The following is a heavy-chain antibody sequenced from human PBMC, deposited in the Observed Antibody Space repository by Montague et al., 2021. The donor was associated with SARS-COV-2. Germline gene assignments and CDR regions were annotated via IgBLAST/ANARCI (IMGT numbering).Heavy chain of an antibody. V-gene: IGHV4-39*07. CDR3: ARDVRYYDFWSGRAQTSPDY. Sequence: SETLSLTCTVSGGSISSSSYYWGWIRQPPGKGLEWIGSIYYSGSTXYNPSLKSRVTISVDTSKNQFSLKQSSVTAAGTAVYYCARDVRYYDFWSGRAQTSPDYWGQGTLVTVSS. CDR1: GGSISSSSYY. CDR2: IYYSGST. J-gene: IGHJ4*02. D-gene: IGHD3-3*01.